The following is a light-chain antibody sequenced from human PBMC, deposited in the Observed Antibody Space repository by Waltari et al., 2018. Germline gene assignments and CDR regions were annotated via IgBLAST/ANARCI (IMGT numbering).Light chain of an antibody. J-gene: IGLJ2*01. Sequence: QLVLTQSPSASASLGASVKLTCTLSSGHSTYTIAWHQQQPEKGPRYLMRVNSDGTHSKGDGSPARFSGATSGGERQLTTSSLQSEDEADYYCQTWGTGTVVFGGGTKLTVL. CDR3: QTWGTGTVV. CDR2: VNSDGTH. V-gene: IGLV4-69*01. CDR1: SGHSTYT.